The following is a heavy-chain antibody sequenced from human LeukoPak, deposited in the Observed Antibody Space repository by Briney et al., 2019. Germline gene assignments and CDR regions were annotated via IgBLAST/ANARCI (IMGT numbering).Heavy chain of an antibody. V-gene: IGHV3-23*01. CDR2: IVGDGSST. CDR1: GFSFRTYA. J-gene: IGHJ4*02. D-gene: IGHD6-13*01. CDR3: AKRLSSSSTWYYFDY. Sequence: GGTLRLSCAASGFSFRTYAMGWVRQSPGKGLEWVSGIVGDGSSTEYADSVKGRFTISRDNSKNTLYLQMNSLRAEDTAVYYCAKRLSSSSTWYYFDYWGQGTLVTVSS.